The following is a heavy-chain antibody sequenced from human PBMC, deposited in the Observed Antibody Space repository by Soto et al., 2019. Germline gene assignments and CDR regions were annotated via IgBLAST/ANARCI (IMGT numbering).Heavy chain of an antibody. D-gene: IGHD4-17*01. CDR1: GYALTSDG. CDR3: ARDLMTVTTYYYYGMDV. Sequence: APVKVSCKGSGYALTSDGISWGRQAPGQGLEWMGWISAYNGNTNYAQKLQGRVTMTTDTSTSTAYMELRSLRSDDTAVYYCARDLMTVTTYYYYGMDVWGQGTTVTVSS. CDR2: ISAYNGNT. J-gene: IGHJ6*02. V-gene: IGHV1-18*01.